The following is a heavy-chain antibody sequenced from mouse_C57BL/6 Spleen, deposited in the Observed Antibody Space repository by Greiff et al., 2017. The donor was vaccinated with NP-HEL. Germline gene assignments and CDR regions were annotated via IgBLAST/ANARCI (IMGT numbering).Heavy chain of an antibody. J-gene: IGHJ4*01. CDR2: IYPSDSET. V-gene: IGHV1-61*01. Sequence: VQLQQPGAELVRPGSSVKLSCKASGYTFTSYWMDWVKQRPGQGLEWIGNIYPSDSETHYNQKFKDKATLTVDKSSSTAYMQLSSLTSEDSAVYYCARSGLRHYAMDYWGQGTSVTVSS. CDR1: GYTFTSYW. D-gene: IGHD2-4*01. CDR3: ARSGLRHYAMDY.